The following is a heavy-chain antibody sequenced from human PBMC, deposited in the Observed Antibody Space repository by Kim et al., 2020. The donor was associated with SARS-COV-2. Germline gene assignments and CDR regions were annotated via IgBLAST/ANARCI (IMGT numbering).Heavy chain of an antibody. D-gene: IGHD1-1*01. CDR2: K. Sequence: KYYADSEKGRFTISRDNSKNTLYLQMNSLRAEDTAVYYCAREQLGLYFDYWGQGTLVTVSS. V-gene: IGHV3-33*01. CDR3: AREQLGLYFDY. J-gene: IGHJ4*02.